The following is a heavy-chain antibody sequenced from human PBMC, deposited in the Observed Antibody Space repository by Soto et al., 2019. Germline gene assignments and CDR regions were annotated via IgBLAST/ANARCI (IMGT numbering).Heavy chain of an antibody. CDR1: GYTFTGYY. D-gene: IGHD2-2*02. J-gene: IGHJ6*02. CDR3: ARDRVPAAIYYYYYYGMDV. Sequence: QVQLVQSGAEVKKPGASVKVSCKASGYTFTGYYMHWVRQAPGQGLEWMGWINPNSGGTNYAQKFQGWVTMTRDTSISTAYMELSRLRSDDTAVYYCARDRVPAAIYYYYYYGMDVWGQGTTVTVSS. CDR2: INPNSGGT. V-gene: IGHV1-2*04.